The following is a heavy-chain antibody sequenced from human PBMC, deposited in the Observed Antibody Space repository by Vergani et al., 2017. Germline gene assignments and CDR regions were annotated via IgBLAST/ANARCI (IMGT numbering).Heavy chain of an antibody. CDR3: ARPEDGSGSYSYYYYYYGTDV. Sequence: QVQLVQSGAEVKKPGSSVKVSCKASGGTFSSYAISWVRQAPGQGLEWMGGIIPIFGTANYAQKFQGRVTITADESTSTAYMELSSLRSEDTAVYYCARPEDGSGSYSYYYYYYGTDVWGQGTTVTVSS. D-gene: IGHD3-10*01. CDR2: IIPIFGTA. CDR1: GGTFSSYA. J-gene: IGHJ6*02. V-gene: IGHV1-69*12.